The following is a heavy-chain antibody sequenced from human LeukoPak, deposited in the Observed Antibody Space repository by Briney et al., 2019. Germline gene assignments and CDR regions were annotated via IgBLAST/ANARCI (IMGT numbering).Heavy chain of an antibody. CDR1: GGSISSGDYY. CDR2: IYTSGST. V-gene: IGHV4-61*02. J-gene: IGHJ4*02. D-gene: IGHD4-17*01. Sequence: SQTLSLTCTVSGGSISSGDYYWSWIRQPAGKGLEWIGRIYTSGSTNYNPSLKSRVTMSVDTSKNQFSLKLSSVTAADTAVYYCARLPTSRAVTKGYWGQGTLVTVSS. CDR3: ARLPTSRAVTKGY.